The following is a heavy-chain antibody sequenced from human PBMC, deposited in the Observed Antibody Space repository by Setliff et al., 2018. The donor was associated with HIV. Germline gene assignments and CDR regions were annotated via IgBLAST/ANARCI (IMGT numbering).Heavy chain of an antibody. CDR2: LYYSGNT. CDR3: AGVLSSGYYDGP. CDR1: GASVNSRY. D-gene: IGHD3-22*01. Sequence: SETLSLTCTVSGASVNSRYWAWIRQPPGKGLEWIGSLYYSGNTNYNPSLKSRVTISADTSKNQFSLKLRSVTAADTAVYYCAGVLSSGYYDGPWGQGTLVTVSS. J-gene: IGHJ5*02. V-gene: IGHV4-59*02.